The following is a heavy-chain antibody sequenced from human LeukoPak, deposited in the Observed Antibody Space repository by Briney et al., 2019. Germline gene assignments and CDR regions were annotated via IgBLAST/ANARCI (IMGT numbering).Heavy chain of an antibody. J-gene: IGHJ5*02. V-gene: IGHV3-23*01. Sequence: GGSLRLSCAASGFSFRSDGMSWVRQAPGKGLEWVSGILGGAGSTYYADSVKGRFTISRDNSKNTLYLQMNSLRAEDTAVYYCARALRSGSESYYTPTNWFDPWGQGTLVTVSS. CDR2: ILGGAGST. D-gene: IGHD3-10*01. CDR1: GFSFRSDG. CDR3: ARALRSGSESYYTPTNWFDP.